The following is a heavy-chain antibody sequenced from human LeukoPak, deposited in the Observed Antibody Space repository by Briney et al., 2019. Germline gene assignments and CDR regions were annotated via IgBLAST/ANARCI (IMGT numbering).Heavy chain of an antibody. CDR2: INPNSGGT. Sequence: GASVKVSRKASGYTFTGYYMHWVRQAPGQGLEWMGWINPNSGGTNYAQKFQGRVTMTRDTSISTAYMELSSLRSEDTAVYYCAREDYYDSGSNDYWGQGTLVTVSS. CDR3: AREDYYDSGSNDY. V-gene: IGHV1-2*02. CDR1: GYTFTGYY. D-gene: IGHD3-22*01. J-gene: IGHJ4*02.